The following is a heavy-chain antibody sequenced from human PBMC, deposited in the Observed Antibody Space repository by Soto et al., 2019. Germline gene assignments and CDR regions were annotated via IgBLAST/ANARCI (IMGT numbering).Heavy chain of an antibody. CDR3: AGERLVLVPTTVNSDYYYYAMDV. Sequence: QVQLVQSGAEVKKPGSSVKVSCKASGDTFSTYTITWMRQAPGQGLEWMGGIIPRSATSNYAQKFQGRVRIPVVVSTNTAYMELSSLRSEDTAVYYCAGERLVLVPTTVNSDYYYYAMDVWGQGTTVTVFS. CDR1: GDTFSTYT. V-gene: IGHV1-69*12. D-gene: IGHD2-2*01. J-gene: IGHJ6*02. CDR2: IIPRSATS.